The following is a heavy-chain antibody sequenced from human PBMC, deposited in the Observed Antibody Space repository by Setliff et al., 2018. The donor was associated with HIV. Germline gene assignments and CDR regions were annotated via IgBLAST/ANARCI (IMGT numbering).Heavy chain of an antibody. D-gene: IGHD5-12*01. CDR1: GYTLTEVS. CDR2: FDPEDGET. Sequence: PSVKVSCKVSGYTLTEVSMHWVRQAHGLDWMGYFDPEDGETVYAQKFQGRVTMTEDTSTGTAYMELSGLRSEDTAVYYCAIDVIGGWLRPMPDYWGPGTLVTVSS. J-gene: IGHJ4*02. CDR3: AIDVIGGWLRPMPDY. V-gene: IGHV1-24*01.